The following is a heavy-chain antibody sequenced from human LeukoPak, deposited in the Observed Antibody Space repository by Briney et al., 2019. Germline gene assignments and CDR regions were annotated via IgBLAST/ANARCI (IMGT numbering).Heavy chain of an antibody. CDR3: ARDFRVVRGVVITDNWFDP. CDR1: GFTFSDYY. CDR2: ISSSGSTI. J-gene: IGHJ5*02. V-gene: IGHV3-11*01. D-gene: IGHD3-10*01. Sequence: GGSLRLSCAASGFTFSDYYMSWLRQAPGKGLEWVSYISSSGSTIYYADSVKGRFTISRDNAKNSLYLQMNSLRAEDTAVYYCARDFRVVRGVVITDNWFDPWGQGTLVAVSS.